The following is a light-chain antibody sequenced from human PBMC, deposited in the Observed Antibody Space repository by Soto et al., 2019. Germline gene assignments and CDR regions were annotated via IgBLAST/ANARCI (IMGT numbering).Light chain of an antibody. CDR1: SSNIGSNT. V-gene: IGLV1-44*01. CDR2: SNN. CDR3: AAWDDSLNGYV. Sequence: QSVLTQPPSVSGTPGQRVTIYCSGSSSNIGSNTVNWYQQLPGTAPKLLIYSNNQRPSGVPDRFSGSKSGTSASLAISGLQSEDEADYYCAAWDDSLNGYVFGTGTKLTVL. J-gene: IGLJ1*01.